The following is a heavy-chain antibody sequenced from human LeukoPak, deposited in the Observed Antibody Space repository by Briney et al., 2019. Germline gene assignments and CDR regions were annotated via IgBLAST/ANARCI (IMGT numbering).Heavy chain of an antibody. V-gene: IGHV4-59*08. CDR2: IYYSGST. CDR1: GGSISSYY. CDR3: ARHWGSGGSYFDY. J-gene: IGHJ4*02. Sequence: PSETLSLTCTVSGGSISSYYWSWIRQPPGKGPEWIGYIYYSGSTNYNPSLKSRVTISVDTSKNQFSLKLSSVTAADTAVYYCARHWGSGGSYFDYWGQGTLVTVSS. D-gene: IGHD2-15*01.